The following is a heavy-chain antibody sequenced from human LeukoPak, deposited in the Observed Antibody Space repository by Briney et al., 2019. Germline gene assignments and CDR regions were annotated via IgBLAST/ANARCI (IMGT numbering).Heavy chain of an antibody. J-gene: IGHJ4*02. D-gene: IGHD6-19*01. V-gene: IGHV3-21*01. CDR3: AREDYSSGYYFDY. CDR2: ISSSSSYI. CDR1: GFTFSSYN. Sequence: PGGSLRLSCAASGFTFSSYNMNWVRQAPGKGLEWVSSISSSSSYIYYADSVQGRFTISRDNAKNSLYLQMNSLRAEDTAVYYCAREDYSSGYYFDYWGQGTLVTVSS.